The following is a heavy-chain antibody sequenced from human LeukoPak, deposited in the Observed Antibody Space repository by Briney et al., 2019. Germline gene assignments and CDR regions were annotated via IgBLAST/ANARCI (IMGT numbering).Heavy chain of an antibody. Sequence: ASVKVSCKASGYTFTSYYMHWARQAPGQGLEWMGIINPSGGSTSYAQKFQGRVTMTRDTSTSTVYMELSSLRSEDTAVYYCARDQEAGTPGVWGKGTTVTVSS. CDR3: ARDQEAGTPGV. CDR2: INPSGGST. J-gene: IGHJ6*04. CDR1: GYTFTSYY. D-gene: IGHD1-1*01. V-gene: IGHV1-46*01.